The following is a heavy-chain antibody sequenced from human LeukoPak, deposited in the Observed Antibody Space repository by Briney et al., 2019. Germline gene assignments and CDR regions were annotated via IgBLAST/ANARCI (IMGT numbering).Heavy chain of an antibody. Sequence: PSETLSLTCSFSGDSISTYYWSWIRQSPGKGLEWIGHIYSSGNTDYNSSLKSRVTVSVDTSKSQFSLRLSSVTATDTAVYYCARLRWQLVGPYFDYWGQGILVTVSS. D-gene: IGHD1-26*01. CDR2: IYSSGNT. V-gene: IGHV4-59*01. J-gene: IGHJ4*02. CDR3: ARLRWQLVGPYFDY. CDR1: GDSISTYY.